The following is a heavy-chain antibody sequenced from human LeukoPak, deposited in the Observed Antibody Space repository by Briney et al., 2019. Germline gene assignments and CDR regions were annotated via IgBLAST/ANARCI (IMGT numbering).Heavy chain of an antibody. CDR1: GGSISSYY. D-gene: IGHD3-10*01. J-gene: IGHJ3*02. CDR3: ALTPVRNDAFDI. Sequence: PSETLSLTCTVSGGSISSYYWSWIRQPPGKGLEWIGYIYYSGSTNYNPSLKSRVTISVDTSKNQFSLKLSSVTAADTAVYYCALTPVRNDAFDIWGQRTMVTVSS. CDR2: IYYSGST. V-gene: IGHV4-59*01.